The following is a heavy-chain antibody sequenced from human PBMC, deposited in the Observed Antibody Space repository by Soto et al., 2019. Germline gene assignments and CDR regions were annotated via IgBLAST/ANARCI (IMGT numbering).Heavy chain of an antibody. CDR1: GDSVSINSAA. V-gene: IGHV6-1*01. CDR3: ARDPGYWFDP. CDR2: TYYRSKWYN. Sequence: WQTLSLTFAISGDSVSINSAAWNWIRQSPSRGLEWLGRTYYRSKWYNDYAVSVKSRITINPDTSKNQFSPQLNSVTPEDTAVYYCARDPGYWFDPWGQGTLVTVSS. J-gene: IGHJ5*02.